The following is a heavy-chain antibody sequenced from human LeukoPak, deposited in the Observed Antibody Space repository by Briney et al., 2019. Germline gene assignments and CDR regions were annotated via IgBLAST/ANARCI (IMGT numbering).Heavy chain of an antibody. V-gene: IGHV3-48*03. D-gene: IGHD4-17*01. J-gene: IGHJ4*02. CDR1: GFTFSSYE. CDR3: VRDSGSEAYGDSNFDC. CDR2: ISSSGSTI. Sequence: GGSLRLSCAASGFTFSSYEMNWVRQAPGKGLEWVSYISSSGSTIYYADSVKGRFTISRDNAKKLLYLQMNSLRAEDTAVYYCVRDSGSEAYGDSNFDCWGQGTLVTVSS.